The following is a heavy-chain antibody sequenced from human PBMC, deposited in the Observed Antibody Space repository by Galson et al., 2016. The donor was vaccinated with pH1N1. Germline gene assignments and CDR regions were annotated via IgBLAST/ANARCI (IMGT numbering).Heavy chain of an antibody. CDR2: ISSGGYSI. CDR1: GLTFSSYE. J-gene: IGHJ6*02. CDR3: ATAPTGPGWFGVDG. Sequence: SLRLSCADSGLTFSSYEMNWVRQAPGKGLEWVAFISSGGYSIQYADSVKGRFTISRDNAKSSLYLQMNSLRPEDTAVYYCATAPTGPGWFGVDGWGQGTTVIVS. V-gene: IGHV3-48*03. D-gene: IGHD2-15*01.